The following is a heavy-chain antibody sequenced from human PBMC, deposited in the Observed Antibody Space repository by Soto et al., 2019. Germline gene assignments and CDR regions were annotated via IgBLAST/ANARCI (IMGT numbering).Heavy chain of an antibody. CDR1: GGSFNDYY. CDR3: ARQDNRDYSSSYAFDI. V-gene: IGHV4-34*01. D-gene: IGHD3-22*01. CDR2: INHSGKT. J-gene: IGHJ3*02. Sequence: QLQLHQWGAGLLKPSETMSLTCDVYGGSFNDYYWTWIRQPPGKGLEWIGEINHSGKTNYNPSLKSRVTMSVDTPKNQFFLKLNSVTAADTAVYFCARQDNRDYSSSYAFDIWGLGTLVTVSS.